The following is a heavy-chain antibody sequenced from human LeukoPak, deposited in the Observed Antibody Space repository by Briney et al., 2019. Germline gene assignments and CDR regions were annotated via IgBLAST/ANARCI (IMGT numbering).Heavy chain of an antibody. Sequence: SETLSLTCTVSGGSISNYYWNWIRQPPGKGLEWIGYIYYSGSTNYNPSLQSRVTISVDTSKNQFSLKLTSVTAADTAVYYCARGGDHYGSGPRDYWGQGTLVTVSS. V-gene: IGHV4-59*08. J-gene: IGHJ4*02. CDR3: ARGGDHYGSGPRDY. CDR2: IYYSGST. D-gene: IGHD3-10*01. CDR1: GGSISNYY.